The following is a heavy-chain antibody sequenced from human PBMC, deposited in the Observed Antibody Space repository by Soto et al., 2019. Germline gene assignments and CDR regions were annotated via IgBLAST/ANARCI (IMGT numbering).Heavy chain of an antibody. Sequence: ASVKVSCKASGYTFTGYYMHWVRQAPGQGLEWMGWINPNSGGTNYAQKFQGWVTMTRDTSISTAYMELSRLRSDDTAVYYCARRAAADLYYFDDWGQGTLVPVSS. J-gene: IGHJ4*02. CDR1: GYTFTGYY. D-gene: IGHD6-13*01. V-gene: IGHV1-2*04. CDR3: ARRAAADLYYFDD. CDR2: INPNSGGT.